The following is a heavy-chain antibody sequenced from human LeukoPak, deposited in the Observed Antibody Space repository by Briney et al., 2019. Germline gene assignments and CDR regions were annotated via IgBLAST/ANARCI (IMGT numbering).Heavy chain of an antibody. Sequence: PSETLSLTCSVSTGSISTSLFYWGWIRQPPGKGLEWIGSIYYSGSTYYNPSLKSRVTISADTSKNQFSLMLNPVTAADTAVYYCARGFRVAAKYYFDYWGQGTLVTVSS. J-gene: IGHJ4*02. CDR2: IYYSGST. D-gene: IGHD3-3*01. CDR3: ARGFRVAAKYYFDY. V-gene: IGHV4-39*01. CDR1: TGSISTSLFY.